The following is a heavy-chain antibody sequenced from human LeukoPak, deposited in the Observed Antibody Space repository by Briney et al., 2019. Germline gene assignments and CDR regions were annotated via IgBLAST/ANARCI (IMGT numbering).Heavy chain of an antibody. CDR2: ISSSSSYI. J-gene: IGHJ4*02. CDR3: VNEMQGTGEDY. CDR1: GFTFSSYS. V-gene: IGHV3-21*01. Sequence: GGXLRLSCAASGFTFSSYSMNWVRQAPGKGLEWVSSISSSSSYIYYADSVKCLFTISTDTANTSLYLHMNSLRAEDTAVYYCVNEMQGTGEDYWGQGTLVTVSS. D-gene: IGHD3/OR15-3a*01.